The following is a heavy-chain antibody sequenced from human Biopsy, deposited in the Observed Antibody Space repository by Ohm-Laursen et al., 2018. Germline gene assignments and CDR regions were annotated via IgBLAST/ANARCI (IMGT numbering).Heavy chain of an antibody. CDR3: ARDRGYYSDRTVPGYFDL. CDR1: GDSISSYY. CDR2: VYYTGST. J-gene: IGHJ2*01. V-gene: IGHV4-59*12. D-gene: IGHD3-22*01. Sequence: GTLSLTWTVSGDSISSYYWSWIRQPPGKGLQWIGYVYYTGSTDYNPSLQSRVTISVDTSKNHFSLRLRSVTPADTASYYCARDRGYYSDRTVPGYFDLWGRGNLVTVSS.